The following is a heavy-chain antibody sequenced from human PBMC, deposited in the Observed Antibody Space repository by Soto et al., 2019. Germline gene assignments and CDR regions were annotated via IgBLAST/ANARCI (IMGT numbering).Heavy chain of an antibody. CDR3: AREVATIRHAFDI. V-gene: IGHV3-9*01. Sequence: EVQLVESGGGLVQPGRSLRLSCAASGFTFDDYAMHWVRQAPGKGLEWVSGISWNSGSIGYADSVKGRFTISRDNAKNSLYLQMNSLRAEDTALYYCAREVATIRHAFDIWGQGTMVTVSS. CDR1: GFTFDDYA. CDR2: ISWNSGSI. D-gene: IGHD5-12*01. J-gene: IGHJ3*02.